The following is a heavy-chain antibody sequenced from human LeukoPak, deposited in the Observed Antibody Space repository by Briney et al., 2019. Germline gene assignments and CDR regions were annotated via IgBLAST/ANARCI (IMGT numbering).Heavy chain of an antibody. CDR2: IKEDGSEK. CDR3: ARGLYGDWFDY. V-gene: IGHV3-7*01. D-gene: IGHD4-17*01. J-gene: IGHJ4*02. Sequence: GGSLRLSCAASGFTFGSYWMAWVRQAPGKGLEWVANIKEDGSEKYYVDSLKGRFTISRDNAKNSLYLQMNSLRVEDTAVYYCARGLYGDWFDYWGQGTLVTVSS. CDR1: GFTFGSYW.